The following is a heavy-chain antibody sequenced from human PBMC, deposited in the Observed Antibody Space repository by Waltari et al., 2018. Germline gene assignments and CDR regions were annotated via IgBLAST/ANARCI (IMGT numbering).Heavy chain of an antibody. Sequence: QVQLQQWGAGLLKPSETLSLTCAVYGGSFSGYYWPWIRQPPGKGLEWIGEINHSGSTNYNPSLKSRVTISVDTSKNQFSLKLSSVTAADTAVYYCARSRLRFSSWGVWGKGTTVTISS. V-gene: IGHV4-34*01. CDR1: GGSFSGYY. CDR3: ARSRLRFSSWGV. D-gene: IGHD3-3*01. J-gene: IGHJ6*04. CDR2: INHSGST.